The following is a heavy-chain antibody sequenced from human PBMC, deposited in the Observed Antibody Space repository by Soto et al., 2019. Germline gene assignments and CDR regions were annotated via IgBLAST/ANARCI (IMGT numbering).Heavy chain of an antibody. J-gene: IGHJ4*02. CDR1: GFTFSNYA. CDR2: ISATGST. D-gene: IGHD6-19*01. V-gene: IGHV3-23*01. CDR3: AKVSNKWAVAQRGYFDY. Sequence: EVQVLDSGGGLVQPGGSQRLSCEASGFTFSNYAMSWVRQAPGKGLEWVSTISATGSTLYADFVKGRFTISRDNSKNTVYLQMNFLRAEDTAVYYCAKVSNKWAVAQRGYFDYWGQGTLVTVSS.